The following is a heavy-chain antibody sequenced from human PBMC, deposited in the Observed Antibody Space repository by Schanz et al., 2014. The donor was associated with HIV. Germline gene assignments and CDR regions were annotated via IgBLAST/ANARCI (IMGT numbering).Heavy chain of an antibody. V-gene: IGHV3-30*19. J-gene: IGHJ4*02. Sequence: QVQLVESGGGVVQPGGSLRLSCVASGFAFGIYGMHWVRQAPGKALEWVAVISHDGTNKFYAGSVKDRFTISRDNAKNTLYVQIRSLRNEDTAVYYCVKGERIGYRIEVTGPTFDYWGQGTLVTVSS. CDR2: ISHDGTNK. CDR3: VKGERIGYRIEVTGPTFDY. CDR1: GFAFGIYG. D-gene: IGHD3-22*01.